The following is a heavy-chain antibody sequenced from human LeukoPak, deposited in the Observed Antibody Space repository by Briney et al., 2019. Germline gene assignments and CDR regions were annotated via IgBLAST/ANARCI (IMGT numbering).Heavy chain of an antibody. CDR3: ARDRTIAVAGMGYYYYMDV. V-gene: IGHV3-7*01. CDR1: GFTFSSYW. CDR2: IKQDGSEK. J-gene: IGHJ6*03. Sequence: GGSLRLSCAASGFTFSSYWMSWVRQAPGKGREWVANIKQDGSEKYYVDSVKGRFTISRDNAKNSLYLQMNSLRAEDTAVYYCARDRTIAVAGMGYYYYMDVWGKGTTVTVSS. D-gene: IGHD6-19*01.